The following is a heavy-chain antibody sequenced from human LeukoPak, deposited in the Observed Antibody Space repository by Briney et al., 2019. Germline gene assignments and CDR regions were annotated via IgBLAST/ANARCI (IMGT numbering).Heavy chain of an antibody. CDR2: IYHTGST. CDR1: GGSISSYY. D-gene: IGHD6-6*01. V-gene: IGHV4-59*01. CDR3: ARGGAVRPFDY. J-gene: IGHJ4*02. Sequence: SETLSLTCTVSGGSISSYYWSWIRQPPGKGLEWIGYIYHTGSTTYNPSLRSRVSISLDTSKNRFSLNLSSVTAADTAVYYCARGGAVRPFDYWGQGTLVTVSS.